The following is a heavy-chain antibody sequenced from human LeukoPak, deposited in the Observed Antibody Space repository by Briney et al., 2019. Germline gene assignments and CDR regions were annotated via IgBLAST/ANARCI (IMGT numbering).Heavy chain of an antibody. CDR1: GFSFSSYS. V-gene: IGHV3-21*01. D-gene: IGHD6-13*01. CDR3: ARTRYSSSWDVYYYYGMDV. CDR2: IKSSNRNI. Sequence: TGGSLRLSCAASGFSFSSYSMNWLPQAPGKGREGVSSIKSSNRNIYYADSVTVRFTMSKYNAKTALYLKMNSLRAEDTAVYYCARTRYSSSWDVYYYYGMDVWGKGTTVTVSS. J-gene: IGHJ6*04.